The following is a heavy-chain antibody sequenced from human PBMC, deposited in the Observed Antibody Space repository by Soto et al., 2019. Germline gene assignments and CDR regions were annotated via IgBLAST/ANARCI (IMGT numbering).Heavy chain of an antibody. CDR1: ADTFTSYY. CDR3: AKEIGYHDAFDI. V-gene: IGHV3-23*01. D-gene: IGHD3-16*02. J-gene: IGHJ3*02. Sequence: SCKAPADTFTSYYIHWVRQAPGKGLEWVSAISGSGGSTYYADSVKGRFTISRDNSKNTLYLQMNSLRAEDTAVYYCAKEIGYHDAFDIWGQGTMVTVSS. CDR2: ISGSGGST.